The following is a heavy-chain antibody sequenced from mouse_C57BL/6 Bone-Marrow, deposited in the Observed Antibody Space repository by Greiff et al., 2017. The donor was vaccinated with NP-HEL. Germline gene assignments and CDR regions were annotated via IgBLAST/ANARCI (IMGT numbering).Heavy chain of an antibody. V-gene: IGHV1-50*01. CDR1: GYTFTSYW. J-gene: IGHJ2*01. Sequence: QVQLQQPGAELVKPGASVKLSCKASGYTFTSYWMQWVKQRPGQGLEWIGEIDPSDSYTNYNQKFKGKATLTVDTSSSTAYMQLSSLTSEDSAVYYWAREGPYYGSSGYFDYWGQGTTLTVSS. CDR2: IDPSDSYT. D-gene: IGHD1-1*01. CDR3: AREGPYYGSSGYFDY.